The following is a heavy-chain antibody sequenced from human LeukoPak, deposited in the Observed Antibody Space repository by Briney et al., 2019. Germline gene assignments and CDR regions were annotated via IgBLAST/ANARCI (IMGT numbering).Heavy chain of an antibody. CDR2: LTDSGDAT. J-gene: IGHJ5*02. CDR3: RGYSHNSGGWLDP. Sequence: GGSLRLSCAVSGFTFSHYAMSWVRQAPGTGLEWVGSLTDSGDATYYADSVKGRLTISRDNSNSTLYLHISGLRDEDTAVYRARGYSHNSGGWLDPWGQGTLVTVSS. CDR1: GFTFSHYA. D-gene: IGHD5-12*01. V-gene: IGHV3-23*01.